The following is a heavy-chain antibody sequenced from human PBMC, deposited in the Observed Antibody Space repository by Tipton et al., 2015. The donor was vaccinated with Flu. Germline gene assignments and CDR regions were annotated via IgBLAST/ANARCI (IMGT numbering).Heavy chain of an antibody. D-gene: IGHD3-10*01. Sequence: QVQLVQSGAEVKKPGASVKVSCKASGYTFTNYDINWVRQATGQGLEWMGWMNPKSGNTDYAQRFQGRVTMTRNISISTAYMELSSLRSEDTAVYYWARTDFGRRRDYYGMDVWGQGTTVTVSS. V-gene: IGHV1-8*01. J-gene: IGHJ6*02. CDR3: ARTDFGRRRDYYGMDV. CDR2: MNPKSGNT. CDR1: GYTFTNYD.